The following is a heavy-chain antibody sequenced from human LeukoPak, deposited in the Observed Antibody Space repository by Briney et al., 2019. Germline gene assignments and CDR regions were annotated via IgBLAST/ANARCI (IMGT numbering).Heavy chain of an antibody. CDR1: GGSFSGYY. Sequence: SETLSLTCAVYGGSFSGYYWSWIRQPPGKGLEWIGEINHSGSTNYNPSLKSRVTISVDTSKNQFSLKLSSVTAADTAVYYCARAHCGGDCYLGSLSWFDPWGQGTLVTVSS. D-gene: IGHD2-21*02. V-gene: IGHV4-34*01. CDR2: INHSGST. CDR3: ARAHCGGDCYLGSLSWFDP. J-gene: IGHJ5*02.